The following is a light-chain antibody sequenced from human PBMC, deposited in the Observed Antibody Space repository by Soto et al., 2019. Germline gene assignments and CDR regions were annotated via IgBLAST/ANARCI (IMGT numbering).Light chain of an antibody. CDR1: SSNIGSNF. V-gene: IGLV1-47*01. CDR2: RNN. CDR3: AAWDDSLSGPV. J-gene: IGLJ3*02. Sequence: QLVLTQPPSASGTPGQRVTISCSGSSSNIGSNFVYWYQQLPETAPKLLIYRNNQRPSGVPDRFSASKSGTSASLAIGGLRSEDEADYYCAAWDDSLSGPVFGGGTKVTVL.